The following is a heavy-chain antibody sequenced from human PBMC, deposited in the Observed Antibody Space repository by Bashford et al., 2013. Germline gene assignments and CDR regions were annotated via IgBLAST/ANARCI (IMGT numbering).Heavy chain of an antibody. CDR2: ISSSSSYI. D-gene: IGHD7-27*01. V-gene: IGHV3-21*01. Sequence: VRQAPGKGLEWVSSISSSSSYIYYADSVKGRFTISRDNAKNSLYLQMNSLRAEDTAVYYCATGDLGPWGQGTLVTVSS. J-gene: IGHJ5*02. CDR3: ATGDLGP.